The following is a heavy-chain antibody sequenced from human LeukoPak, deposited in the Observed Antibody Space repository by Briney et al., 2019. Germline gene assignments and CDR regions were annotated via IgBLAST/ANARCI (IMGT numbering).Heavy chain of an antibody. CDR1: GGSVTSRTYY. J-gene: IGHJ3*02. D-gene: IGHD5-18*01. CDR2: FFYNDNP. V-gene: IGHV4-39*01. Sequence: TSETLSLTCTVSGGSVTSRTYYWGWIRQPPGKGLEWTGSFFYNDNPYYNPSLKSRVTISVDTSKNQFSLKLSSVTAADTAVYYCARLRGTSYGYNAFDIWGQGTMVTVSS. CDR3: ARLRGTSYGYNAFDI.